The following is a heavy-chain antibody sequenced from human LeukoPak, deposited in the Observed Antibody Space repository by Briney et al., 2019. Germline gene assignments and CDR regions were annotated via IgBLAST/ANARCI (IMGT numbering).Heavy chain of an antibody. V-gene: IGHV4-61*08. J-gene: IGHJ4*02. CDR1: GGSVSSGGYY. CDR3: ARHGVGAAADH. D-gene: IGHD6-13*01. Sequence: SGTLSLTCTVSGGSVSSGGYYWSWIRQPPGKGLEWIGYIYYSGTTNYNPSLKSRVTISVDTSKNQFSLRLSSVTAADTAVYYCARHGVGAAADHWGQGTLVTVSS. CDR2: IYYSGTT.